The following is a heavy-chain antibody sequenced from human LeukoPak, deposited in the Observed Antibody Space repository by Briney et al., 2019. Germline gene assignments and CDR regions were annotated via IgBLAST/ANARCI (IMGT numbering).Heavy chain of an antibody. Sequence: ASVKVSCKASGYTFTGYYMHWVRQATGQGLEWMGWLNPNSGNTDYAQKFQGRVTMTRNTSISTAYMELSSLKSEDTAVYYCARGVPRYCRSPGRAAAGICSVYWGQGTLVTVSS. D-gene: IGHD6-13*01. V-gene: IGHV1-8*02. J-gene: IGHJ4*02. CDR2: LNPNSGNT. CDR1: GYTFTGYY. CDR3: ARGVPRYCRSPGRAAAGICSVY.